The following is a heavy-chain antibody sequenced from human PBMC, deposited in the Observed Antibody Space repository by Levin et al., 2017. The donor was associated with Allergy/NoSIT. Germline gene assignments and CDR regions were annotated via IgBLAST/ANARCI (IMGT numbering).Heavy chain of an antibody. CDR3: ARDTHISSYGHRYYSYGMDV. V-gene: IGHV4-30-4*01. CDR1: GGSISSGDYY. CDR2: IYYSGST. J-gene: IGHJ6*02. Sequence: SQTLSLTCTVPGGSISSGDYYWSWIRQPPGKGLEWIGYIYYSGSTYYNPSLKSRVTISVDTSKNQFSLKLSSVTAADTAVYYCARDTHISSYGHRYYSYGMDVWGQGTTVTVSS. D-gene: IGHD6-13*01.